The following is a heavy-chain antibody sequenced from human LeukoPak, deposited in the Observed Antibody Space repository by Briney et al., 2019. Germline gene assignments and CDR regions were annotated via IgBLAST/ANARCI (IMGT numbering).Heavy chain of an antibody. J-gene: IGHJ4*02. Sequence: ASVKVSCKAFGYTFTGYYMHWVRQAPGQGLEWMGWINPNSVGTNYAQKFQSRVTMTRDTSINTAYMELSRLRSDDTAVYYCARGPNCGGDCYHFDYWGQGTLVTVSS. CDR2: INPNSVGT. D-gene: IGHD2-21*01. CDR3: ARGPNCGGDCYHFDY. V-gene: IGHV1-2*02. CDR1: GYTFTGYY.